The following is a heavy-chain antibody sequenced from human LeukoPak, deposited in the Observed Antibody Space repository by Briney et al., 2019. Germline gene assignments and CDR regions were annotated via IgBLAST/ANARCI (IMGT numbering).Heavy chain of an antibody. V-gene: IGHV3-33*01. J-gene: IGHJ6*04. CDR2: IWYDGSDK. D-gene: IGHD3-10*01. CDR1: GMTFSSYG. CDR3: ARDYGSGMDV. Sequence: GGSLTLCCAPFGMTFSSYGMHWVRQTAGKGLEWVAIIWYDGSDKYYADSVKGRFTISRDNYKNTLYLQMNSLRGEDTAVYYCARDYGSGMDVWGKGTMVTVSS.